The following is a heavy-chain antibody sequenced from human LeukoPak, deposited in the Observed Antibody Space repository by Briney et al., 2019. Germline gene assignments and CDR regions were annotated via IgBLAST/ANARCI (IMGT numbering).Heavy chain of an antibody. CDR2: LYPGDSTT. CDR3: ASSLRRSSGWSTSDY. D-gene: IGHD6-19*01. V-gene: IGHV5-51*01. CDR1: GSTFTSYW. Sequence: GESLKISCKGSGSTFTSYWIGWVRQMPGKGLEWLGILYPGDSTTRYSPSFQGQVTISADKSISTAYLQWSSLKASDTAMYYCASSLRRSSGWSTSDYWGQGTLVTVSS. J-gene: IGHJ4*02.